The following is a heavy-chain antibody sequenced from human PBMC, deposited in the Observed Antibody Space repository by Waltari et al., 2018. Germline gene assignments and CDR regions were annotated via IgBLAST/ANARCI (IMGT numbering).Heavy chain of an antibody. CDR2: ISTDASDT. D-gene: IGHD6-6*01. Sequence: EEQLVESGGGLVQPGDSLRLSCPASGFTFSSFWMNWVRQPPGKGPLWVSRISTDASDTTYADSVKGRFTISRDNARNTLYLQMNRLRAEDTAVYFCARVSRRTYRSLVPGRHYYYGMDVWGQGTTVTVSS. CDR3: ARVSRRTYRSLVPGRHYYYGMDV. J-gene: IGHJ6*02. V-gene: IGHV3-74*03. CDR1: GFTFSSFW.